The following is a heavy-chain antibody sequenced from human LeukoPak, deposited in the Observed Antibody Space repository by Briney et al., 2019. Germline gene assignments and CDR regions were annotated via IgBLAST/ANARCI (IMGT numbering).Heavy chain of an antibody. CDR3: ARSTPREIFGVVIPVSDYYYYMDV. Sequence: PSETLSLTCTVSGGSISRGSYFWSWIRQPAGKGLEWIGRIYTSGSTNYNPSLKSRVTISVDTSKNQFSLKLSSVTAADTAVYYCARSTPREIFGVVIPVSDYYYYMDVWGKGTTVTVSS. CDR1: GGSISRGSYF. J-gene: IGHJ6*03. V-gene: IGHV4-61*02. D-gene: IGHD3-3*01. CDR2: IYTSGST.